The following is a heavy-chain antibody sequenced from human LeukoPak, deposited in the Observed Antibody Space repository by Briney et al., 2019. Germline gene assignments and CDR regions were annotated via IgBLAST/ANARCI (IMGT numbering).Heavy chain of an antibody. D-gene: IGHD3-10*01. CDR3: AKRASGSGTSLYYFDY. CDR2: IIPILGIA. V-gene: IGHV1-69*04. CDR1: GGTFSSYA. Sequence: SVKVSCKASGGTFSSYAISWVRQAPGQGLEWMGRIIPILGIANYAQKFQGRVTITADKSTSTAYMELSSLRSEDTAVYYCAKRASGSGTSLYYFDYWGQGTLVTVSS. J-gene: IGHJ4*02.